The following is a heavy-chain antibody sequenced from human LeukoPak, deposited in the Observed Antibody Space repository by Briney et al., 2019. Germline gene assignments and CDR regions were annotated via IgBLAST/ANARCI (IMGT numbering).Heavy chain of an antibody. Sequence: SETLSLTCTVSGGSISSSSYYWSWIRQPPGKGLEWIGSIYYSGSTYYNPSLKSRVTISVDTSKNQFSLKLSSVTAADTAVYYCARVTGYVMEDYFDYWGQGTLVTVSS. J-gene: IGHJ4*02. CDR1: GGSISSSSYY. D-gene: IGHD6-13*01. CDR2: IYYSGST. CDR3: ARVTGYVMEDYFDY. V-gene: IGHV4-39*07.